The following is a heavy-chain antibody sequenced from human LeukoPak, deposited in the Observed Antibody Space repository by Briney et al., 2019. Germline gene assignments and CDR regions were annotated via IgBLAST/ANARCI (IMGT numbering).Heavy chain of an antibody. CDR2: IYYSGST. D-gene: IGHD2-2*01. CDR1: GGSVSSGSYY. Sequence: SETLSLTCTVSGGSVSSGSYYWSWIRQPPGKGLEWIGYIYYSGSTNYNPSLKSRVTISVDRSKNQFSLKLSSVTAADTAVYYCARATVVPAAMFDPWGQGTLVTVSS. J-gene: IGHJ5*02. CDR3: ARATVVPAAMFDP. V-gene: IGHV4-61*01.